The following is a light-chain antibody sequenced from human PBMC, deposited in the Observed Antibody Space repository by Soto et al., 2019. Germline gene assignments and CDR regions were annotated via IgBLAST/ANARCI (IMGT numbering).Light chain of an antibody. Sequence: EIVLTQSPDTLSFSPGERATLSCRASQSISSTYLAWCQQKPGQAPRLLIYGASTRATGIPDRFSGTGSGTDFTLTISRLEPEDFAVYYCQHFGDSPITFGQGTRLEIK. CDR3: QHFGDSPIT. CDR1: QSISSTY. J-gene: IGKJ5*01. V-gene: IGKV3-20*01. CDR2: GAS.